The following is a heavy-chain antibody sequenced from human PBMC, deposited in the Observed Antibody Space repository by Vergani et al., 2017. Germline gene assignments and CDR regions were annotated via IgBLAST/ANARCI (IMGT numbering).Heavy chain of an antibody. J-gene: IGHJ6*03. CDR3: ASLVDTAMVGYYYYYMDV. V-gene: IGHV3-30*01. D-gene: IGHD5-18*01. CDR2: ISYDGSNK. CDR1: GFTFSSYA. Sequence: QVQLVESGGGVVQPGRSLRLSCAASGFTFSSYAMHWVRQAPGKGLEWVAVISYDGSNKTYADSVKGRFTISRDNSKNPLYLQRNSLRAEDTAVYYCASLVDTAMVGYYYYYMDVWGKGTTVTVSS.